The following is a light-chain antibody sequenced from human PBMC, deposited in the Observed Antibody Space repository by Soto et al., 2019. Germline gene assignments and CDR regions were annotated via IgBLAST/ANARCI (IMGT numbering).Light chain of an antibody. Sequence: EIVVTKSAATLSLSPGERATLSCRASQSIGGDLGWYQQKPGQAPRRLIYAASSRATGIPDRFSGSGSGTDFTLTISRLEPEDVALYHCQQYGSASITFGQGTRLEIK. J-gene: IGKJ5*01. CDR2: AAS. CDR1: QSIGGD. V-gene: IGKV3-20*01. CDR3: QQYGSASIT.